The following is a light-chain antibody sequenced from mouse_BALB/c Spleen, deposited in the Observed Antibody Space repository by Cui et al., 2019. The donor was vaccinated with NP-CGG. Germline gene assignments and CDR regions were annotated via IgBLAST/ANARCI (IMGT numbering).Light chain of an antibody. V-gene: IGLV1*01. CDR1: TGAVTTSNY. J-gene: IGLJ1*01. CDR3: ALWYSNHWV. Sequence: VVTNESALTTSPGETVTLTCRSSTGAVTTSNYANWVQEKPDHLFTGLIGGTNNRAPGVPARFSGSLIGDKAALTITGAQTEDEAIYFCALWYSNHWVFGGGTKLTVL. CDR2: GTN.